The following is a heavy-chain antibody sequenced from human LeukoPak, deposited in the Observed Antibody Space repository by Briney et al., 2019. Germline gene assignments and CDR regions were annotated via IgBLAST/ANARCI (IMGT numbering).Heavy chain of an antibody. J-gene: IGHJ4*02. CDR2: IMSNSDGGTT. Sequence: GGSLRLSCAASGLTFSEAWLSWVRQAPGKGREWVGRIMSNSDGGTTDYAAPVKGRFTISRDDSTNTLYLQMNSLKIEDTAVYYCSSGTPVDYWGQGTLVTVSS. CDR3: SSGTPVDY. V-gene: IGHV3-15*01. D-gene: IGHD1-26*01. CDR1: GLTFSEAW.